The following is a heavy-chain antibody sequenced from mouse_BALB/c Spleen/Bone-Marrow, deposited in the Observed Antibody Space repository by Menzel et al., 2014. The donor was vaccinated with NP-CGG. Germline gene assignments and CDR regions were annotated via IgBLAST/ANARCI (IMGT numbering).Heavy chain of an antibody. V-gene: IGHV1-54*03. D-gene: IGHD2-2*01. CDR2: INPGSGGT. Sequence: QVQLKQSGAGLVRPGTSVKVSCKASGYAFTNYLIEWVKQRPGQGLEWIGVINPGSGGTNYNEKFKGKATLTADNSSNTAYMHLSSLTSDDSAVYFCARGGHGSYWGQGTTLTVSS. CDR1: GYAFTNYL. CDR3: ARGGHGSY. J-gene: IGHJ2*01.